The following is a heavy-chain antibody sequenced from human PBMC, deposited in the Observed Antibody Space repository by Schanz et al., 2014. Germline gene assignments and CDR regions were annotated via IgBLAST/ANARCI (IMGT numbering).Heavy chain of an antibody. Sequence: QVQLVQSGAEVKKPGASVKVSCKVSGYSLNELSMHWVRQAPGRGLEWMGGFQHEDGDPVYAQKLQGRVIMTEDTSTDTAYVELSRLTSEDTGVYYCATESSRAWFYNGVDVWGQGTTGTVSS. D-gene: IGHD3-9*01. J-gene: IGHJ6*02. CDR2: FQHEDGDP. V-gene: IGHV1-24*01. CDR1: GYSLNELS. CDR3: ATESSRAWFYNGVDV.